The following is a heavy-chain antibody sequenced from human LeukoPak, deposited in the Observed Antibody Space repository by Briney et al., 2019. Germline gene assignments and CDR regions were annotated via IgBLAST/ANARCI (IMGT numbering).Heavy chain of an antibody. V-gene: IGHV1-18*01. J-gene: IGHJ4*02. D-gene: IGHD3-9*01. CDR1: GYTFTSYG. Sequence: ASVKVSCKASGYTFTSYGISWVRQAPGQGLEWMGWISAYSGNTNYAQKLQGRVTMTTDTSTSTAYMELRSLRSDDTAVYYCARDRLYDILTGSFDYWGQGTLVTVSS. CDR2: ISAYSGNT. CDR3: ARDRLYDILTGSFDY.